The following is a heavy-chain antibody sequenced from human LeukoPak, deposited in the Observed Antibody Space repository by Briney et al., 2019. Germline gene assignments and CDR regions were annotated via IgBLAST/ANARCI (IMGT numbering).Heavy chain of an antibody. CDR2: IDTAGDT. D-gene: IGHD3-10*01. V-gene: IGHV3-13*01. J-gene: IGHJ4*02. Sequence: PGGSLRLSCVVSGFTFNRYDMHWVRQATGKGLEWVSAIDTAGDTYYPGSVKGRFTISRENAKNSLYLQMSSLRAEETAMYFCVRDVGAVRGEVYFDYWGQGTLVTVSS. CDR3: VRDVGAVRGEVYFDY. CDR1: GFTFNRYD.